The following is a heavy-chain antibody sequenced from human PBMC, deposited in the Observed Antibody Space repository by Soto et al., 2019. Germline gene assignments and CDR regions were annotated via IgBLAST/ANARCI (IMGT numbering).Heavy chain of an antibody. CDR2: ISAYNGNT. Sequence: ASVKVSCKASGYTFTSYGISWVRQAPGQGLEWMGWISAYNGNTNYAQKLQGRITMTTDTSTSTAYMELRSLRSDDTAVYYCARGPIFGVAPGYSYWGQGTLVTVSS. CDR3: ARGPIFGVAPGYSY. V-gene: IGHV1-18*01. J-gene: IGHJ4*02. D-gene: IGHD3-3*01. CDR1: GYTFTSYG.